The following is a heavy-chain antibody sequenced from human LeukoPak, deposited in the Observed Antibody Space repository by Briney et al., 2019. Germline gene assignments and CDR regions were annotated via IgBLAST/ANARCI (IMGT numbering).Heavy chain of an antibody. J-gene: IGHJ4*02. D-gene: IGHD3-22*01. Sequence: SENLSLTCTVSGGSISSYYWSWIRQPPGKGLERIGYIYYSGSTNYNPSLKSRVTISVDTSKKQFSLKLSSVTAADTAVYYCAIGSGYFYYFDYWGQGTLVTVSS. CDR1: GGSISSYY. CDR2: IYYSGST. CDR3: AIGSGYFYYFDY. V-gene: IGHV4-59*12.